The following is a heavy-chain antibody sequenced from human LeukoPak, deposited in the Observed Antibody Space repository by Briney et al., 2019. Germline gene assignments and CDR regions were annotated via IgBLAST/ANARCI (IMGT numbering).Heavy chain of an antibody. CDR3: VKGDFDWLLRGAFDI. D-gene: IGHD3-9*01. CDR2: ISSNGGSI. J-gene: IGHJ3*02. Sequence: GGSLRLSCSASGFTFSSYVMHWVRQAPGKGLEHASAISSNGGSISDADYVKSRFTTSTDNSKNKMYLQMSSLRAEDTAVYYCVKGDFDWLLRGAFDICGQGTMVTVSS. V-gene: IGHV3-64D*06. CDR1: GFTFSSYV.